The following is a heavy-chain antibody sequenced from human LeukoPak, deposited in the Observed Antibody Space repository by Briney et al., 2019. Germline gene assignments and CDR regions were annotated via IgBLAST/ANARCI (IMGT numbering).Heavy chain of an antibody. CDR3: ARGRRNYGSGSYYVGPGGYYFDY. J-gene: IGHJ4*02. CDR1: GGSFSGYY. Sequence: SETLSLTCAVYGGSFSGYYWSWIRQPPGKGLEWIGEINHGGSTNYNPSLKSRVTISVDTSKNQFSLKLSSVTAADTAVYYCARGRRNYGSGSYYVGPGGYYFDYWGQGTLVTVSS. CDR2: INHGGST. V-gene: IGHV4-34*01. D-gene: IGHD3-10*01.